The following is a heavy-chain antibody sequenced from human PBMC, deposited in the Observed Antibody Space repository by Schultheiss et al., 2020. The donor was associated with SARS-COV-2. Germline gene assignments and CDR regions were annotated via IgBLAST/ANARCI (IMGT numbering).Heavy chain of an antibody. D-gene: IGHD6-19*01. CDR2: INHSGTT. Sequence: SETLSLTCAVSGGSISSSNWWSWVRQPPGKGLEWIGEINHSGTTKYNPSLKSRLTISVDTSKTQFSLKLSSVTAADTAVYYCARGRFRGWYYYGMDVWGQGTTFTVSS. CDR3: ARGRFRGWYYYGMDV. J-gene: IGHJ6*02. V-gene: IGHV4-4*02. CDR1: GGSISSSNW.